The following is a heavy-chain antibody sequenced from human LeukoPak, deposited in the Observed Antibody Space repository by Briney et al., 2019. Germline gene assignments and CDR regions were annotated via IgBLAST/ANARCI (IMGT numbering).Heavy chain of an antibody. CDR1: GFTFGDYA. CDR2: IRSKAYGGTT. J-gene: IGHJ4*02. D-gene: IGHD2-8*02. V-gene: IGHV3-49*03. Sequence: GGSLRLSCTASGFTFGDYAMSWFRQAPGKGLEWVGFIRSKAYGGTTEYAASVKGRFTISRDDSKGIAYLQMNSLKTEDTAVYYCTRKVVYAAYFDYWGQGTLVTVSS. CDR3: TRKVVYAAYFDY.